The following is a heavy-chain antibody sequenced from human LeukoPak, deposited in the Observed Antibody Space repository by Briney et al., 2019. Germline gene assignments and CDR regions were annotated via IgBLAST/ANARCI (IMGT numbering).Heavy chain of an antibody. CDR2: ISSSGSTI. CDR3: AKDHSSSWFPSNAFDI. CDR1: GFTFSSYE. V-gene: IGHV3-48*03. Sequence: GGSLRLSCAASGFTFSSYEMNWVRQAPGKGLEWVSYISSSGSTIYYADSVKGRFTISRDNSKNTLYLQMNSLRAEDTAVYYCAKDHSSSWFPSNAFDIWGQGTMVTVSS. J-gene: IGHJ3*02. D-gene: IGHD6-13*01.